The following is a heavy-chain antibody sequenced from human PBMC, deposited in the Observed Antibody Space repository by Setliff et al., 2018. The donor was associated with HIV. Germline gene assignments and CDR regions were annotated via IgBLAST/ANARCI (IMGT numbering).Heavy chain of an antibody. CDR1: GGSISRRDYC. Sequence: PSETLSLTCTVSGGSISRRDYCWGWIRQPPGKGLEWIGSVYYTWNTYYNPSLKGRVTVSVDTSKNQSSLKLSSVAAAETAVYYCARHSIAVVIGVPERDDAFDIWGHGTMVTVSS. D-gene: IGHD2-21*01. V-gene: IGHV4-39*01. CDR2: VYYTWNT. CDR3: ARHSIAVVIGVPERDDAFDI. J-gene: IGHJ3*02.